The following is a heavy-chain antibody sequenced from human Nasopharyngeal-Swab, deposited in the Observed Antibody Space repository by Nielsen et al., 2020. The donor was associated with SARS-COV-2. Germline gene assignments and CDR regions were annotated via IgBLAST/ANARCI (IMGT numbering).Heavy chain of an antibody. Sequence: SETLSLTCTVSGGSISTNSYYWSWIRQPAGKGLEWIGRIYTSGSTNYNPSLKSRVTISVDTSKNQFSLKLSSVTAADTAVYYCARGVGFCTNGVCYNKDYYYYYYMDVWGKGTTVTVSS. CDR1: GGSISTNSYY. CDR3: ARGVGFCTNGVCYNKDYYYYYYMDV. D-gene: IGHD2-8*01. V-gene: IGHV4-61*02. CDR2: IYTSGST. J-gene: IGHJ6*03.